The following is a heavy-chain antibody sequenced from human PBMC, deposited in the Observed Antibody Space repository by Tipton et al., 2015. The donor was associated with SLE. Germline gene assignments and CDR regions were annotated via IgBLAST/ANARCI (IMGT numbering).Heavy chain of an antibody. Sequence: TLSLTCTVSGGSISSYYWTWIRQPPGKGLEWIGTIYYSGSTDYNPSLKSRVTISVDTSNNQFSLKLSSVTAADTAVYYCARVGIAAAGPFDYWGQGTLVTVSS. CDR2: IYYSGST. J-gene: IGHJ4*02. D-gene: IGHD6-13*01. CDR1: GGSISSYY. CDR3: ARVGIAAAGPFDY. V-gene: IGHV4-59*08.